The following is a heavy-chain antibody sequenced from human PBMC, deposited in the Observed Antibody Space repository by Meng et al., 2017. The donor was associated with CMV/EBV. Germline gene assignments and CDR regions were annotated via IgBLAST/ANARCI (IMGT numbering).Heavy chain of an antibody. J-gene: IGHJ3*01. CDR3: ARLGIVSSAVGLAFDV. V-gene: IGHV5-51*01. CDR2: IYAGDADF. CDR1: GFTSISYR. Sequence: KVSCKASGFTSISYRIGWVRQMPGKGLEWMGIIYAGDADFGYNPSFQGQVTIPADRSTNTAYLQWRSLKNSDTAIYYCARLGIVSSAVGLAFDVWGQGTMVTVSS. D-gene: IGHD5/OR15-5a*01.